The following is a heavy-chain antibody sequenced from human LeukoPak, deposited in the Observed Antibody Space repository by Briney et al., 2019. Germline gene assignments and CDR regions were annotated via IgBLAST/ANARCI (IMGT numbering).Heavy chain of an antibody. D-gene: IGHD3-22*01. Sequence: GGSLRLSCAASGFMFDDFGMTWVRQAPGKGLEWVSSINWNGGSTAYADSVKGRFTISRDNAKISLYLQMNSLRADDTALYYCARDRGSAYYDNSAYAFDIWGQGTVVTASS. J-gene: IGHJ3*02. V-gene: IGHV3-20*04. CDR1: GFMFDDFG. CDR3: ARDRGSAYYDNSAYAFDI. CDR2: INWNGGST.